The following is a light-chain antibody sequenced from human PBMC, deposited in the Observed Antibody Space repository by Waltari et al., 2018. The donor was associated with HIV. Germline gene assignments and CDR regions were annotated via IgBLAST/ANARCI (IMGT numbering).Light chain of an antibody. CDR3: SSYTRSSTYV. CDR1: RSDVCHYNY. Sequence: QSTLTPPVSVSGSPGQSITISCTATRSDVCHYNYVSWYQQHPDRALKFMSYEVSTRPSGVSNRFSGSKSGNTASLTISGLQAEDEADYYCSSYTRSSTYVFGTGTKVTVL. J-gene: IGLJ1*01. CDR2: EVS. V-gene: IGLV2-14*01.